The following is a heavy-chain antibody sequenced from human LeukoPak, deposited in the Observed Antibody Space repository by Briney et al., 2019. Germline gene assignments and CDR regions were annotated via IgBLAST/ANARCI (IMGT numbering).Heavy chain of an antibody. CDR3: ASSTVTTRGVGDFDL. Sequence: QPGTSLRLSCEASGFIFSTYGMNWVRQAPGKGLEWVDIIWYDGSNEYYADSVKGRFSISRDNSKSTLYLEMNSLRADDTAIYYCASSTVTTRGVGDFDLWGHGTWVTVSS. J-gene: IGHJ3*01. CDR2: IWYDGSNE. V-gene: IGHV3-33*01. D-gene: IGHD4-17*01. CDR1: GFIFSTYG.